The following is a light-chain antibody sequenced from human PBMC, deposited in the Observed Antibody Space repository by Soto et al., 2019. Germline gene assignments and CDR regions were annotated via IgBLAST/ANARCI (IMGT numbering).Light chain of an antibody. J-gene: IGKJ4*01. CDR3: QQYGRSPPT. Sequence: EIVLTQSPGTLSLSPGERATLSCRASQSVSSRHLAWYQQKPGQAPRLLLYGGSSRDTGIPDRFSGSGSGTDFTLTISRLEPEDFAVYSCQQYGRSPPTFGGGTKVEIK. V-gene: IGKV3-20*01. CDR1: QSVSSRH. CDR2: GGS.